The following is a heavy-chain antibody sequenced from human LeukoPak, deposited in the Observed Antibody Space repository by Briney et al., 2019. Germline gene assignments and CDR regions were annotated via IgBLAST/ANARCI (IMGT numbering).Heavy chain of an antibody. CDR2: IYYSGST. V-gene: IGHV4-39*07. CDR1: GGSISSSSYY. Sequence: NPSETLSLTCTVSGGSISSSSYYWGWIRQPPGKGLEWIASIYYSGSTNYNPSLKSRVTISVDTSKNQFSLKLSSVTAADTAVYYCARVGWGIAVAGPRGSYHYYMDVWGKGTTVTVSS. J-gene: IGHJ6*03. CDR3: ARVGWGIAVAGPRGSYHYYMDV. D-gene: IGHD6-19*01.